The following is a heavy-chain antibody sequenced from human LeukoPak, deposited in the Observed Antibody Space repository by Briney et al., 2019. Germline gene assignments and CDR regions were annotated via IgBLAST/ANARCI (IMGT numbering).Heavy chain of an antibody. D-gene: IGHD3-3*01. CDR1: GYRFTTYW. V-gene: IGHV5-51*01. CDR2: IYPGDSDT. J-gene: IGHJ4*02. Sequence: GESLKISCKVSGYRFTTYWIGWVRQMPGKGLEWMGVIYPGDSDTRYSPSFQGQVTISADKSISTAYLQWNSLKAPDTAMYYCARPLSSSYDFWTWGQGTLVTVSS. CDR3: ARPLSSSYDFWT.